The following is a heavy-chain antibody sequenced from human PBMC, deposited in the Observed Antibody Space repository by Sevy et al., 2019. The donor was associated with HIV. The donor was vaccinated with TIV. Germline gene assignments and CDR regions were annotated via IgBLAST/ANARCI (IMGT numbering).Heavy chain of an antibody. D-gene: IGHD6-13*01. CDR3: ARDAPYSSSWFTPTH. CDR1: GFTFSSYW. Sequence: GGSLRLSCAASGFTFSSYWMHWVRQAPGKGLVWVSRINSDGSSTSYADSVKGRFTISRDNAKNTLYLQMNRLRAEDTAVYYCARDAPYSSSWFTPTHWGQGTLVTVSS. CDR2: INSDGSST. J-gene: IGHJ4*02. V-gene: IGHV3-74*01.